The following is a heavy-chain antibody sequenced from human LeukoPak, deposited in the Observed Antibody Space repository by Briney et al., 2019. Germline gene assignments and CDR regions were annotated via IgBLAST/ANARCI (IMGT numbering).Heavy chain of an antibody. J-gene: IGHJ6*03. V-gene: IGHV3-21*01. D-gene: IGHD1-26*01. Sequence: PGGSLRLSCAASGFTFSSYNMNWVRQAPGKGLEWISSITSSSSYKFYADSVKGRFTISRDNAKNSLYLQMNSLRAEDTAVYYCARDPYSGAYYEGYYYYYMDVWGKGTTVTVSS. CDR3: ARDPYSGAYYEGYYYYYMDV. CDR2: ITSSSSYK. CDR1: GFTFSSYN.